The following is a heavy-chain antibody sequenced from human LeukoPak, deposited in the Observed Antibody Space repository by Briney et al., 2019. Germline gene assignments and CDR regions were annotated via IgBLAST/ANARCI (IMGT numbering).Heavy chain of an antibody. D-gene: IGHD3-10*01. CDR3: AKDLKPYGSGSYYFDY. Sequence: GRSLRLSCAASGFTFSSYGMHWVRQAPGKGLGWVAVISYDGSNKYYADSVKGRFTISRDNSKNTLYLQMNSLRAEDTAVYYCAKDLKPYGSGSYYFDYWGQGTLVTVSS. J-gene: IGHJ4*02. V-gene: IGHV3-30*18. CDR2: ISYDGSNK. CDR1: GFTFSSYG.